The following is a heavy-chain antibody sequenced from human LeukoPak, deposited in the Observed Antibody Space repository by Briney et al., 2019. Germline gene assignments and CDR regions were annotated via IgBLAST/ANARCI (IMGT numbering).Heavy chain of an antibody. V-gene: IGHV3-66*01. CDR3: ASSRSGWLQYNY. CDR1: GFTVSSNY. Sequence: PGGSLRLSCAASGFTVSSNYMSWVRRAPGKGLEWVSVIYSGGSTYYADSVKGRFTISRDNSKNTLYLQMNSLRAEDTAVYYCASSRSGWLQYNYWGQGTLVTVSS. CDR2: IYSGGST. J-gene: IGHJ4*02. D-gene: IGHD5-24*01.